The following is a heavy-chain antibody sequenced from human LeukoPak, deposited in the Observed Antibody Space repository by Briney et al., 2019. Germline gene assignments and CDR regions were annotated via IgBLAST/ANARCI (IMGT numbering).Heavy chain of an antibody. CDR3: ARNPFTQQLPYADYYFDN. J-gene: IGHJ4*02. V-gene: IGHV3-48*03. CDR1: GFTFSTFE. D-gene: IGHD4-17*01. Sequence: GGSLRLSCAASGFTFSTFEMNWVRQAPGQGLDWISYISASGDNIYYTDSVKGRFTISRDNAKKSLYLQMNSLRVEDTGVYYCARNPFTQQLPYADYYFDNWGQGTLVTVSS. CDR2: ISASGDNI.